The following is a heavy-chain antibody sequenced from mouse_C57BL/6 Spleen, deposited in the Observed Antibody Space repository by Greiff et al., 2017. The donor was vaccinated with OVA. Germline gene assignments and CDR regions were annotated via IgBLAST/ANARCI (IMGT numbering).Heavy chain of an antibody. CDR3: ARTSYDYDAYAMDY. D-gene: IGHD2-4*01. CDR1: GYSFTGYF. Sequence: EVKLMESGPELVKPGDSVKISCKASGYSFTGYFMNWVMQSHGKSLEWIGRINPYNGDTFYNQKFKGKATLTVDKSSSTAHMELRSLTSEDSAVYYCARTSYDYDAYAMDYWGQGTSVTVSS. CDR2: INPYNGDT. V-gene: IGHV1-20*01. J-gene: IGHJ4*01.